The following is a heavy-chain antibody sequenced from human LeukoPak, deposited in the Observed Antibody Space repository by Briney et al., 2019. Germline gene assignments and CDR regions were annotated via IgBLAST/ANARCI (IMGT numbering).Heavy chain of an antibody. J-gene: IGHJ4*02. CDR1: GFTFSDYG. Sequence: GGPLRLSCAAAGFTFSDYGMNWVRQAPGKGLEWVSGISGSGISTYYADSVKGRFTISRDNSKNTLYLQMNSQRVEDTAVYYCARGYSYGLKFDYWGQGTLVTVSS. CDR2: ISGSGIST. D-gene: IGHD5-18*01. CDR3: ARGYSYGLKFDY. V-gene: IGHV3-23*01.